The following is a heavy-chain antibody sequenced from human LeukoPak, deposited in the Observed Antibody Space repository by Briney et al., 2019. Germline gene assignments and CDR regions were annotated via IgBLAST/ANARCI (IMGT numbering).Heavy chain of an antibody. J-gene: IGHJ4*01. Sequence: SETLSLTCTVSGGSISSYYWSWIRQPPGKGLEWIGSIYHSGSTNYKPSLKSRVIMSVDTSNNEFSLNLKSVTAADTAVYYCARNPDYWGQGILVTVSS. V-gene: IGHV4-59*08. CDR3: ARNPDY. CDR1: GGSISSYY. CDR2: IYHSGST.